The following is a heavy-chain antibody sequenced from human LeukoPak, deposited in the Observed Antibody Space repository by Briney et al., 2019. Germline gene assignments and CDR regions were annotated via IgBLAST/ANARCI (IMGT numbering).Heavy chain of an antibody. V-gene: IGHV3-23*01. CDR3: AKDQDYGDYVVLGY. J-gene: IGHJ4*02. D-gene: IGHD4-17*01. CDR1: GFTFSSYA. Sequence: GGSLRLSCAASGFTFSSYAMSWVRQAPGKGLEWVSAISGSGGSTYYADSVKGRFTISRDNSKSTLYLQMNSLRAEDTAVYYCAKDQDYGDYVVLGYWGQGTLVTVSS. CDR2: ISGSGGST.